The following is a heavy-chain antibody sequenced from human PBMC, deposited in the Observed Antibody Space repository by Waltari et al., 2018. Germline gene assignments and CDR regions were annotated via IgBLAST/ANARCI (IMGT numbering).Heavy chain of an antibody. CDR2: ISYDGSNK. CDR3: ADGDY. CDR1: GFTFSSYA. Sequence: AASGFTFSSYAMHWVRQAPGKGLEWVAVISYDGSNKYYADSVKGRFTISRDNSKNTLYLQMNSLRAEDTAVYYCADGDYWGQGTLVTVSS. J-gene: IGHJ4*02. V-gene: IGHV3-30-3*01.